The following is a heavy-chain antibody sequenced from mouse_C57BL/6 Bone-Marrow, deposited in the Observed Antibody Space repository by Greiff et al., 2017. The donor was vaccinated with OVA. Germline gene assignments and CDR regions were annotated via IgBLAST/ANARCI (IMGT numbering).Heavy chain of an antibody. V-gene: IGHV5-4*03. CDR3: ASYYDAMDY. CDR2: ISDGGSYT. J-gene: IGHJ4*01. Sequence: EVKLVESGGGLVKPGGSLKLSCAASGFTFSSYAMSWVRQTPEKRLEWVATISDGGSYTYYPANVKGRFTISRDNAKNNLYLQMSHLKSEDTAMYYCASYYDAMDYWGQGTSVTVSS. CDR1: GFTFSSYA.